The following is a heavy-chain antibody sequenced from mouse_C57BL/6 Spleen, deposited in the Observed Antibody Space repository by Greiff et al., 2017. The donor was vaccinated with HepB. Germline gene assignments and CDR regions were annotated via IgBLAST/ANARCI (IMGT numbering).Heavy chain of an antibody. CDR3: ARKMDGSSYYFDY. CDR2: IYPSDSET. D-gene: IGHD1-1*01. J-gene: IGHJ2*01. Sequence: QVQLQQPGAELVRPGSSVKLSCKASGYTFTSYWMDWVKQRPGQGLEWIGNIYPSDSETHYNQKFKDKATLTVDKSSSTAYMQLSSLTSEDSAVYYCARKMDGSSYYFDYWGQGTTLTVSS. V-gene: IGHV1-61*01. CDR1: GYTFTSYW.